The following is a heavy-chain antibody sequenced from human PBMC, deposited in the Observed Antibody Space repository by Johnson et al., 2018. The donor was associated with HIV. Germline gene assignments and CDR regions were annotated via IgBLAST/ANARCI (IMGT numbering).Heavy chain of an antibody. CDR3: AGLGGSHDAFDI. V-gene: IGHV3-53*01. J-gene: IGHJ3*02. CDR2: IHSGGST. D-gene: IGHD1-26*01. CDR1: GFTVSRNY. Sequence: MRLVESGGGLIQPGGSLRLSCAVFGFTVSRNYMSWVRQAPGKGMEWVSVIHSGGSTYYADSVKGRFTISRDNSKNTLYLQMNSLRAEDTAVYYCAGLGGSHDAFDIWGQGTMVTVSS.